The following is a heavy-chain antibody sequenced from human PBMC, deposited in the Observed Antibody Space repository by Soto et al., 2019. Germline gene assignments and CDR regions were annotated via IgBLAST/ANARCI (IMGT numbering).Heavy chain of an antibody. CDR1: GFSLSTSGMC. CDR2: IDWDDDK. Sequence: ESGPTLVNPTQTLTLTCTFSGFSLSTSGMCVSWIRQPPGKALEWLALIDWDDDKYYNTSLKTRLTISKDTSKNQVALTMTNMDPVDTATYYCARIRVRPGYSSGPLDYWGQGTLVTVSS. J-gene: IGHJ4*02. CDR3: ARIRVRPGYSSGPLDY. V-gene: IGHV2-70*01. D-gene: IGHD6-19*01.